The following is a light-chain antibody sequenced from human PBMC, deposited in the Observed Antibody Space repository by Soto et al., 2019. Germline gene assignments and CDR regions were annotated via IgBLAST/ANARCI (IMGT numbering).Light chain of an antibody. Sequence: VVMSQSPGNLYLSPGERATLSCRASQSVSSSYLAWYQQKPGQAPRLLIYGASSRATGIPDRFSGSGSGTDFTLTISRLEPEDFAVYYCQQYGSALSITFGQGTRLEIK. CDR3: QQYGSALSIT. J-gene: IGKJ5*01. V-gene: IGKV3-20*01. CDR2: GAS. CDR1: QSVSSSY.